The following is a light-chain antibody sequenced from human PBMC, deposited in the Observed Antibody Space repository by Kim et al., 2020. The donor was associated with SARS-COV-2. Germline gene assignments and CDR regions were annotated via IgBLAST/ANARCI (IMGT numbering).Light chain of an antibody. Sequence: EERATLAARARQSVTGNDLAWYQQRPVQPPRLLIYCASSRATGIPDRFSGSGSGTDFTLTISGLEPEDFAVYYCQQYGFSPPNTFGQGTKVDIK. CDR2: CAS. CDR1: QSVTGND. V-gene: IGKV3-20*01. CDR3: QQYGFSPPNT. J-gene: IGKJ2*01.